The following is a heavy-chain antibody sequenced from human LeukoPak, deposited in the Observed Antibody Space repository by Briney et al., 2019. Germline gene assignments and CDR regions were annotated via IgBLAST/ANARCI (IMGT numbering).Heavy chain of an antibody. J-gene: IGHJ4*02. V-gene: IGHV1-2*02. CDR3: ARISGSYGFDY. D-gene: IGHD1-26*01. CDR1: GYTFTGYY. Sequence: ASVKVSCKASGYTFTGYYMHWVRQAPGQGLEWMGWINPNSGGTNYARKFQGRVTMTRDTSISTAYMELSRLRSDDTAVYYCARISGSYGFDYWGQGTLVTVSS. CDR2: INPNSGGT.